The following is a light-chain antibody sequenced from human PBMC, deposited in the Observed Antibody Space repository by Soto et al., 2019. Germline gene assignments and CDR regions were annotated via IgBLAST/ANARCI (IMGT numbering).Light chain of an antibody. V-gene: IGLV2-14*03. J-gene: IGLJ2*01. CDR1: SSDVGGSNF. CDR3: LSYTSSYTVV. CDR2: DVA. Sequence: QSALTQPASVSDSPGQSITISCTGTSSDVGGSNFVSWYQQHPGKPPKLIIYDVANRPSGVSNRFSGSKSGSTASLIISGVQAEDEADYYCLSYTSSYTVVFGGGTKLTVL.